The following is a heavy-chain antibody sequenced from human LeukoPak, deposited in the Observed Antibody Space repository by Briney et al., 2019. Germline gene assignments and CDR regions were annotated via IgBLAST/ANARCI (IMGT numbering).Heavy chain of an antibody. CDR1: GYTFTSYD. V-gene: IGHV1-8*01. Sequence: ASVKVSCKASGYTFTSYDINWVRQATGQGLEWMGWANPNSGNTSYAQKFQGRVTMTRNTSISTAYMELSSLRSEDTAVYYCARGVRGFRSEAFYYYMDVWGKGTTVTVSS. CDR2: ANPNSGNT. CDR3: ARGVRGFRSEAFYYYMDV. J-gene: IGHJ6*03. D-gene: IGHD3-10*01.